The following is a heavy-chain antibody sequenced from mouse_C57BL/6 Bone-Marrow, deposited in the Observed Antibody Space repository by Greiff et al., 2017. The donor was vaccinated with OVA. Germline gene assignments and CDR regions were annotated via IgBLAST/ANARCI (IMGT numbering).Heavy chain of an antibody. J-gene: IGHJ4*01. V-gene: IGHV10-3*01. D-gene: IGHD1-1*01. CDR1: GFTFNTYA. CDR3: VGRRDYYGCGYGCYALDY. Sequence: EVHLVESGGGLVQPKGSLKLSCAASGFTFNTYAMHWVRQAPGKGLEWVARIRSKSSNYATYYADSVKDRFTISREASQSMLYLQMNNLKTEDTAMCFCVGRRDYYGCGYGCYALDYWGQGTSVTVSS. CDR2: IRSKSSNYAT.